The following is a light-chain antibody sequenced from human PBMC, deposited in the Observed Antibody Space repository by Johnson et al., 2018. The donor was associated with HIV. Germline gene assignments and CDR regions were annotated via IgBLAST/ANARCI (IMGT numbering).Light chain of an antibody. J-gene: IGLJ1*01. V-gene: IGLV1-51*02. CDR2: ENN. CDR1: SSNIGNNF. CDR3: GTWDSSLTASYV. Sequence: QSVLTQPPSVSAAPGQKVTISCSGSSSNIGNNFVSWYQQLPGTAPKLLIYENNKLPSGIPDRFSGSKSGTSATLGITGLQTGDEADDYCGTWDSSLTASYVCGTGTKVAGL.